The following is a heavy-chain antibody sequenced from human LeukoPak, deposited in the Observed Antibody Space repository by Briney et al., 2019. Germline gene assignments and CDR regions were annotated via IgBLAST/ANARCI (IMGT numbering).Heavy chain of an antibody. CDR2: IRYDGSNK. D-gene: IGHD1-26*01. V-gene: IGHV3-30*02. Sequence: GESLKISCAAFGFTFSSYGMHWVRQAPGKGLEWVAFIRYDGSNKYYVDSVKGRFTISRDNSKNTLYLQMNSLRAEDTAVYYCAKDPFRREGYYFDYWGQGTLVTVSS. J-gene: IGHJ4*02. CDR1: GFTFSSYG. CDR3: AKDPFRREGYYFDY.